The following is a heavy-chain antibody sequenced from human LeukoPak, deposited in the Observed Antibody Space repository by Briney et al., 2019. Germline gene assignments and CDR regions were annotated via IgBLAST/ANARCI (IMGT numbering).Heavy chain of an antibody. V-gene: IGHV3-30*04. CDR3: AKDNGQEWFGELFDY. J-gene: IGHJ4*02. CDR1: GFTFSNYV. CDR2: ISYDGSNK. Sequence: GGSLRLSCEASGFTFSNYVMHWVRQAPGKGLEWVAVISYDGSNKYYADSVKGRFTISRDNSKNTLYLQMNSLRAEDTAVYYCAKDNGQEWFGELFDYWGQGTLVTVSS. D-gene: IGHD3-10*01.